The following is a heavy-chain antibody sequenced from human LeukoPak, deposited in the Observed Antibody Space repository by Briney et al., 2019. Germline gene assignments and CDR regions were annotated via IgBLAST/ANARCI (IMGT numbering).Heavy chain of an antibody. Sequence: SETLSLTCSVSGGSIRSYYWSWIRQHPGKGLEWIGYIYYSGRTYYNPSLKTRLTISVDTSKNQFSLKLSSVTAADTAVYYCARVTSAGGWWFDPWGQGTLVTVSS. CDR3: ARVTSAGGWWFDP. CDR1: GGSIRSYY. CDR2: IYYSGRT. V-gene: IGHV4-59*06. D-gene: IGHD2-15*01. J-gene: IGHJ5*02.